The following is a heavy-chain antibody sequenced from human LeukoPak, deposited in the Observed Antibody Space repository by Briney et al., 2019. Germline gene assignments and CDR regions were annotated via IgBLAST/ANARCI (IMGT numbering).Heavy chain of an antibody. CDR2: TFYRSKWYN. V-gene: IGHV6-1*01. D-gene: IGHD3-3*01. Sequence: SQTLSLTCAISGDSVSSNSAAWNWIRQSPSRGLEWLGRTFYRSKWYNDYAVSVKSRITINLDTSKNQVSLQLNSVTPEDTAVYYCARETSFRYYDIWSGWDYWGQGTLVTVSS. CDR3: ARETSFRYYDIWSGWDY. CDR1: GDSVSSNSAA. J-gene: IGHJ4*02.